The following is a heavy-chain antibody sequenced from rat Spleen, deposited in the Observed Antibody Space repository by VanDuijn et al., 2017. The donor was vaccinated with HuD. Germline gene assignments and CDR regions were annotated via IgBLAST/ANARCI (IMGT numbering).Heavy chain of an antibody. CDR3: ARHMANPYYVMDV. CDR2: ISYDGSGT. CDR1: GFTFSDFY. D-gene: IGHD3-4*01. J-gene: IGHJ4*01. Sequence: EVQLVESDGGLVQPGRSLKLSCAASGFTFSDFYMAWVRQPPTKGLEWVATISYDGSGTYYRDSVKGRFSISRDNAKSTLYLQMDSLRSEDTATYYCARHMANPYYVMDVWGQGASVTVSS. V-gene: IGHV5-29*01.